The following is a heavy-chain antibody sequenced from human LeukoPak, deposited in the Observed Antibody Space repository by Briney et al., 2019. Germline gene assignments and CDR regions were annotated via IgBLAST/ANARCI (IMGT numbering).Heavy chain of an antibody. CDR2: MLTSGNI. D-gene: IGHD1-1*01. CDR1: GAFITSYH. V-gene: IGHV4-4*07. CDR3: TTDQLTRRLAV. J-gene: IGHJ6*04. Sequence: SETLSLTCTVSGAFITSYHLSWVRQSARKGLEWIGRMLTSGNIDYNPSLRSRVTMSQDTPRNSVSLKLSSVTAADTAVYYCTTDQLTRRLAVWGEGAKVTVSS.